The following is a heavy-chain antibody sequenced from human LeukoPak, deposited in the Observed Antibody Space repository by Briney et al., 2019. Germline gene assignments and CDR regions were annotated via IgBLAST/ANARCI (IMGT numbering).Heavy chain of an antibody. J-gene: IGHJ4*02. V-gene: IGHV3-NL1*01. CDR2: INTGGGT. D-gene: IGHD6-13*01. CDR3: ASGSDSSY. Sequence: PGGSLRLSCAASGFTFSAYGMHWVRQAPGKGLEWVSLINTGGGTYYADSVKGRFTISRDNSKNTLYLQMNTLRPEDTAVYYCASGSDSSYWGRGTLVTVSS. CDR1: GFTFSAYG.